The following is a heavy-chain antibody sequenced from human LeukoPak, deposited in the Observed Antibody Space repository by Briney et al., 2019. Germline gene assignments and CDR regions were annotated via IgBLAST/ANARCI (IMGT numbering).Heavy chain of an antibody. D-gene: IGHD3-10*01. Sequence: PGRSLRLSCAASGFTFSSYAMHWVRQAPGKGLEWVSVISGNGGRTYYADSVKGRFTISRDNSKNTLYLQMNSLRAEDTAIYYCAKDYYGSGSYAPSFDYWGQGTLVTVSS. CDR3: AKDYYGSGSYAPSFDY. J-gene: IGHJ4*02. CDR2: ISGNGGRT. V-gene: IGHV3-23*01. CDR1: GFTFSSYA.